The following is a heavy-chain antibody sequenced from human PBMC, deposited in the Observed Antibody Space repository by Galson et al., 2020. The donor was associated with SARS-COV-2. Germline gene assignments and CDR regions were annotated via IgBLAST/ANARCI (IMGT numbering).Heavy chain of an antibody. D-gene: IGHD2-15*01. CDR2: IYYSGST. J-gene: IGHJ5*02. V-gene: IGHV4-31*03. CDR3: ARLRGYCSGGSCYSYWFDP. Sequence: SETLSLTCTVSGGSISSGGYYWSWIRQHPGKGLEWIGYIYYSGSTYYNPSLKSRVTISVDTSKNQFSLKLSSVTAADTAVYYCARLRGYCSGGSCYSYWFDPWGQGTLVTVSS. CDR1: GGSISSGGYY.